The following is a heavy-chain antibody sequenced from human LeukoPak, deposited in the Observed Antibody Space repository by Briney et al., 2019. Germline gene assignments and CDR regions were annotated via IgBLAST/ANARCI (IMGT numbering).Heavy chain of an antibody. D-gene: IGHD3-9*01. CDR1: GGSFSGYY. CDR2: INHSGST. CDR3: AREDYDILTGYSEDP. V-gene: IGHV4-34*01. Sequence: SETLSLTCAVYGGSFSGYYWSWIRQPPGKGLEWIGEINHSGSTNNNPSLKSRVTISVDTSKNQFSLKLSSVTAADTAVYYCAREDYDILTGYSEDPWGQGTLVTVSS. J-gene: IGHJ5*02.